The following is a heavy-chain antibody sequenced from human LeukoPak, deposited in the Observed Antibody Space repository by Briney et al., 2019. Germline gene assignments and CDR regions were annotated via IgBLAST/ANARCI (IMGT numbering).Heavy chain of an antibody. D-gene: IGHD2-21*02. CDR2: IIPILGIA. CDR1: GGTFSSYA. CDR3: VRDIFSGDCGGDCYSVFVP. J-gene: IGHJ5*02. Sequence: ASVKVSCKASGGTFSSYAISWVRQAPGQGLEWMGRIIPILGIANYAQKFQGRVTITADKSTSTAYMELSSLRSEDTAVYYCVRDIFSGDCGGDCYSVFVPWGQGTLVTVSS. V-gene: IGHV1-69*04.